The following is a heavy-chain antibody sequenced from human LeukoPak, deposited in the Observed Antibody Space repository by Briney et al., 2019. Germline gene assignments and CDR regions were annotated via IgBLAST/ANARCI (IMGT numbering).Heavy chain of an antibody. Sequence: GSLRLSCAASGFTVSSRYVSWVRQAPGRGLEWVSIIYSGGNTYYGDSVKGRFTISRDNSKNTVYLDMNSLRAEDTALYYCSGSSWYGYFDYWGQGTLVTVSS. CDR2: IYSGGNT. V-gene: IGHV3-53*01. J-gene: IGHJ4*02. CDR1: GFTVSSRY. CDR3: SGSSWYGYFDY. D-gene: IGHD6-13*01.